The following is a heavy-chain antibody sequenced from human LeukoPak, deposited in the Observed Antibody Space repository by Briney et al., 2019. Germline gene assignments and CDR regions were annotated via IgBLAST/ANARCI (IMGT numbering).Heavy chain of an antibody. J-gene: IGHJ6*02. CDR2: ISSSGSTI. D-gene: IGHD3-16*01. CDR1: GFTFSSYE. Sequence: GGSLRLSYAASGFTFSSYEMNWVRQAPGKGLEWVSYISSSGSTISYADSVKGRFTISRDNAKNSLYLQMNSLRAEDTAVYYCASLGAVEEYYYYGMDVWGQGTTVTVSS. CDR3: ASLGAVEEYYYYGMDV. V-gene: IGHV3-48*03.